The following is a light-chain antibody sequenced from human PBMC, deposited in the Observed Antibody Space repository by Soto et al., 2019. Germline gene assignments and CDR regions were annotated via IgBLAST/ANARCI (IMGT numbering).Light chain of an antibody. CDR1: QDISNY. CDR3: QQYEDLPFT. J-gene: IGKJ3*01. CDR2: DAS. V-gene: IGKV1-33*01. Sequence: DIQMTQSPSSLSASVGDRVTITCQASQDISNYLNWYQQKPGEAPKLLIYDASNLETGVPSRFSGSGSGTDFTFTISSLQPEDIATYFCQQYEDLPFTFGPGTRVDVK.